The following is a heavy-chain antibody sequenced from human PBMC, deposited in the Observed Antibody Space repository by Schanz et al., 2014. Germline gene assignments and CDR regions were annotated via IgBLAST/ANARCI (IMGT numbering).Heavy chain of an antibody. V-gene: IGHV3-33*01. CDR3: ARPRFDYGEVDY. Sequence: VQLVESGGGLVKPGRSLRLSCAASGFTFSSYGMHWVRQAPGKGLEWVAVIWNNGVTKYYADSVRGRFTISRDRFQNTLYLRMSSLRAEDTAVYYCARPRFDYGEVDYWGQGTLVTVSS. CDR2: IWNNGVTK. D-gene: IGHD4-17*01. J-gene: IGHJ4*02. CDR1: GFTFSSYG.